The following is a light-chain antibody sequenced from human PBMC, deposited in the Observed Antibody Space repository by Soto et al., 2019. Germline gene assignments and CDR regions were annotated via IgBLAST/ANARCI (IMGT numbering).Light chain of an antibody. Sequence: DLQMTQSPSTLSASVGDRVTITCRASQSISSWLAWYQQKPGTAPKLLIYKASSLESGVPSRFSGSGSGTEFTLTISSLQPDDFATYYCQQYNSYPYTFGQGTKLEIK. V-gene: IGKV1-5*03. J-gene: IGKJ2*01. CDR1: QSISSW. CDR2: KAS. CDR3: QQYNSYPYT.